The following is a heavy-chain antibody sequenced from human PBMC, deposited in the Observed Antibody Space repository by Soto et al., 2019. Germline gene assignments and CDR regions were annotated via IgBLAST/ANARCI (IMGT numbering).Heavy chain of an antibody. CDR1: GWSVGSGGY. J-gene: IGHJ4*02. CDR3: ARRGHTIYSGYVFGYGGFFDY. Sequence: GWSVGSGGYRFRKHKTPGKGLEWIGSIYYSGSTYYNPSLKSRVTISVDTSKNQFSLKLSSVTAADTAVYYCARRGHTIYSGYVFGYGGFFDYWGQGTLVTVSS. D-gene: IGHD5-12*01. V-gene: IGHV4-39*01. CDR2: IYYSGST.